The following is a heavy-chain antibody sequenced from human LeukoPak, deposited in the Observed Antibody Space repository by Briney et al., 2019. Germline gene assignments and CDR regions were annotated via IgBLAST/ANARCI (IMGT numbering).Heavy chain of an antibody. CDR1: GFTFDSYT. CDR2: ISSGSSAI. V-gene: IGHV3-21*01. D-gene: IGHD4-17*01. J-gene: IGHJ4*02. Sequence: GESLRLSCAASGFTFDSYTLNWVRQAPGKGLEWVSIISSGSSAIFSADALKGRFTISRDDAKNLLYLDMNSLRAEDTAVYYCARGHTAVTRHFDFWGQGTLVTVSS. CDR3: ARGHTAVTRHFDF.